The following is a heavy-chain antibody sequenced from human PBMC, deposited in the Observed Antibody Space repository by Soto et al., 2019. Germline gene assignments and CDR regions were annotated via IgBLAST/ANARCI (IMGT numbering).Heavy chain of an antibody. CDR2: IVVGSGHT. CDR3: AAPDFGDYWYFDL. Sequence: QMQLVQSGPEVKKPGTSVKVFCKASGFTFSSSIVQWVRQARGQRLEWIGWIVVGSGHTNYEQKFQERVTITRDMSTSTAYMELSSLRSEDTAVYYCAAPDFGDYWYFDLWGRGTLVTVSS. V-gene: IGHV1-58*01. CDR1: GFTFSSSI. D-gene: IGHD4-17*01. J-gene: IGHJ2*01.